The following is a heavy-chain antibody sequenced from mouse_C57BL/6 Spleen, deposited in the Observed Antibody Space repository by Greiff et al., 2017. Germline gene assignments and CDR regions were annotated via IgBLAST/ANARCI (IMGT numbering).Heavy chain of an antibody. V-gene: IGHV1-18*01. CDR2: INPNNGGT. J-gene: IGHJ1*03. D-gene: IGHD1-2*01. Sequence: VQLKESGPELVKPGASVKIPCKASGYTFTDYNMDWVKQSHGKSLEWIGDINPNNGGTIYNQKFKGKATLTVDKSSSTAYMELRSLTSEDTAVYYCARSITTDWYFDVWGTGTTVTVSS. CDR1: GYTFTDYN. CDR3: ARSITTDWYFDV.